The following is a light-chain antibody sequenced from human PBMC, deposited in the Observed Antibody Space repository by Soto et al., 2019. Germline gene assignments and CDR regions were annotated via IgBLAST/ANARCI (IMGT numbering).Light chain of an antibody. J-gene: IGLJ2*01. V-gene: IGLV2-11*01. CDR3: CSYAGSVV. CDR1: SNDVGGHNY. CDR2: DVN. Sequence: QSALTQPRSVSGSPGQSVTISCTGTSNDVGGHNYVSWYQQHPGKAPKLMIYDVNKWPSGVPDRFSGSKSGNTASLTISGLQAEDEADYYCCSYAGSVVFGGGTKVTVL.